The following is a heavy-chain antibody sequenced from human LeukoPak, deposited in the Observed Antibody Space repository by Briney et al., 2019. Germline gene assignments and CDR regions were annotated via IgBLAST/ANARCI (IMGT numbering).Heavy chain of an antibody. CDR2: VYTSGRT. D-gene: IGHD2-15*01. CDR3: ARVSTLDGIVLDS. V-gene: IGHV4-61*02. CDR1: GGSISGGNYY. J-gene: IGHJ4*02. Sequence: PSETLSLTCTVSGGSISGGNYYWSWIRQPGGKGLYWIGRVYTSGRTNYNPSLRNRVSMSLDTSKNQFSLTLNSVTAADTAVYYCARVSTLDGIVLDSWGQGILVTVSP.